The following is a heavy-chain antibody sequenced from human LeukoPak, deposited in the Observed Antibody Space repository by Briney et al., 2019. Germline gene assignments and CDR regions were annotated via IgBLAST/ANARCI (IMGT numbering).Heavy chain of an antibody. CDR2: ISESGAIT. V-gene: IGHV3-23*01. CDR1: GFTFNNYA. J-gene: IGHJ4*02. D-gene: IGHD3-9*01. Sequence: GGSLRLSCAASGFTFNNYAMNWVRQAPGKGLKWVSGISESGAITHYADSVKGRFTISRDNSKTTVFLQVNSLRAEDTAVYYCAVSVRFERVWHYFNNWGQGTQVTVSS. CDR3: AVSVRFERVWHYFNN.